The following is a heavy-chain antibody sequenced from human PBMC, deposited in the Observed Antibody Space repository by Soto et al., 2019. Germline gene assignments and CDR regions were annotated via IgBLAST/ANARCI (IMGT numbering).Heavy chain of an antibody. J-gene: IGHJ4*02. CDR1: GGSISSYY. D-gene: IGHD2-8*01. Sequence: PSETLSLTCTVSGGSISSYYWSWIRQPPGKGLEWIGYIYYSGSTNYNPSLKSRVTISVDTSKNQFSLKLSSVTAADTAVYYCASYCTNGVCDYWGQGTLVTVSS. CDR2: IYYSGST. V-gene: IGHV4-59*01. CDR3: ASYCTNGVCDY.